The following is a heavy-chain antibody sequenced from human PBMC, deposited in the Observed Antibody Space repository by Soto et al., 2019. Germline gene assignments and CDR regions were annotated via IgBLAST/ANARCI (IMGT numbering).Heavy chain of an antibody. V-gene: IGHV4-39*01. CDR2: VFYTGSP. CDR1: GASINSNVHY. J-gene: IGHJ4*02. Sequence: SATLSITCTVSGASINSNVHYWGWVRQSPGKGLEWIASVFYTGSPYHNPSLESRVSISVDTSDNQFSLKVTSVTAADTGIYYCARHPFGGYAFDSWGQGTLVTVSS. D-gene: IGHD3-16*01. CDR3: ARHPFGGYAFDS.